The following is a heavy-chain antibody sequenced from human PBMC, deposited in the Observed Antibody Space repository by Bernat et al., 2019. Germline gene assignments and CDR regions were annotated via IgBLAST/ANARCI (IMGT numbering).Heavy chain of an antibody. CDR3: ARKATWYFDL. CDR2: IYYSGST. CDR1: GGSISSYY. J-gene: IGHJ2*01. V-gene: IGHV4-59*12. Sequence: QVQLQESGPGLVKPSETLSLTCTVSGGSISSYYWSWIRQPPGKGLEWIGYIYYSGSTNYNPSLKSRVTISVDTSKNQFSLKLSSVTAADTAVYYCARKATWYFDLWGRGTLVTVSS.